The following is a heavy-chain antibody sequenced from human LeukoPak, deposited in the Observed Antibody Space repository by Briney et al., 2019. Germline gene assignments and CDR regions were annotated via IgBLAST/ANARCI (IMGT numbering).Heavy chain of an antibody. Sequence: PGGSLRLSCAASGFKFSDYGFHWVRQAPGKGLDWVTFTQNDGSNKYYADSVRGRFAISRDNSRNTLFLQMKSLTAEDAARHYCVKDGIAVAEPDFWGQGVLVIVSS. J-gene: IGHJ4*02. CDR1: GFKFSDYG. CDR3: VKDGIAVAEPDF. D-gene: IGHD6-19*01. V-gene: IGHV3-30*02. CDR2: TQNDGSNK.